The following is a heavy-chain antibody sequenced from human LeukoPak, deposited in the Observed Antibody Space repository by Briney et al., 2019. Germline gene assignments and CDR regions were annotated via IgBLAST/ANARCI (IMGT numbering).Heavy chain of an antibody. CDR2: ISYDGSNK. D-gene: IGHD3-22*01. Sequence: GGSLRLSCAASGFTFSSYGMHWVRQAPGKGLEWVAVISYDGSNKYYADSVKGRFTISRDNSKNTLYLQMNSLRAEDTAVYYCAYSSGYYAKSPFDYWGQGTLVTVSS. V-gene: IGHV3-30*03. CDR1: GFTFSSYG. CDR3: AYSSGYYAKSPFDY. J-gene: IGHJ4*02.